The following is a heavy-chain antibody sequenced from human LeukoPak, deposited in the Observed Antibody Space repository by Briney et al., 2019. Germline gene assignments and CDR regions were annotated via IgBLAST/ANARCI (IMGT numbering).Heavy chain of an antibody. Sequence: GGSLRLSCAASGFTFSSYEMNWVRQAPGKGLEWISYINGRGSTIYYADFVKGRFTISRDNSKNSLYLQMNSLRAEDTAVYYCARDVDYANPRHDYWGQGTLVTVSS. CDR2: INGRGSTI. D-gene: IGHD4/OR15-4a*01. J-gene: IGHJ4*02. CDR3: ARDVDYANPRHDY. CDR1: GFTFSSYE. V-gene: IGHV3-48*03.